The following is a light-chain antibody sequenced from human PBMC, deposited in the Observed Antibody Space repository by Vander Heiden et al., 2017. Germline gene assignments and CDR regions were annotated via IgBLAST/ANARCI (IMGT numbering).Light chain of an antibody. CDR1: SSNIGSHY. Sequence: QSVLTQPPSVSAAPGQRVTISCSGSSSNIGSHYVSWYQQLPGTAPKLLIYENNKRPSGIPDRFSGSKSGTSATLGITGLQTGDEADYYCGTWDSSLSVVFGGGTKLTVL. CDR2: ENN. V-gene: IGLV1-51*02. J-gene: IGLJ2*01. CDR3: GTWDSSLSVV.